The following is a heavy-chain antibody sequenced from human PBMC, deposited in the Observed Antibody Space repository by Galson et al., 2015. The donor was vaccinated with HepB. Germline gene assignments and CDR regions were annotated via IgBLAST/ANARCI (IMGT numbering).Heavy chain of an antibody. V-gene: IGHV4-38-2*02. Sequence: ETLSLTCAVSGDSISSGYYWGWIRQSPGKGLEWIGSIYHTGTTYYNPSLKSRVTISADKSKNQFALNLNSVTAADTAVYYCARETAAVPPDWFDPWGQGTLVTVSS. J-gene: IGHJ5*02. CDR1: GDSISSGYY. CDR3: ARETAAVPPDWFDP. D-gene: IGHD6-13*01. CDR2: IYHTGTT.